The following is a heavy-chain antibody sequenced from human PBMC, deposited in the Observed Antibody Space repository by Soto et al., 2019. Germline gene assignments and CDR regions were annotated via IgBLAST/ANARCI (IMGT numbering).Heavy chain of an antibody. CDR1: GGSVSRGIYY. D-gene: IGHD6-6*01. V-gene: IGHV4-61*01. CDR3: ARRVYSSSSGWFDP. CDR2: IYYSGST. Sequence: SETLSLTCTVSGGSVSRGIYYWSWIRQPPGKGMEWIGYIYYSGSTNYNPSLKSRVTISVDTSKNQFSLKLSSVTAADTAVYYCARRVYSSSSGWFDPWGQGTLVTVSS. J-gene: IGHJ5*02.